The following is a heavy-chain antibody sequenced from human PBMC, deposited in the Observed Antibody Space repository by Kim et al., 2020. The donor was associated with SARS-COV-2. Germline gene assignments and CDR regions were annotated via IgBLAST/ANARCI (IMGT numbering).Heavy chain of an antibody. Sequence: SETLSLTCTVSGGSISSYYWSWIRQPPGKGLEWIGYMYYSGSTNYNPSLKSRVTISVDTSKNQFSLKLSSVTAADTAVYYCARVQLGPNYSYYDMDVWG. CDR1: GGSISSYY. J-gene: IGHJ6*03. CDR3: ARVQLGPNYSYYDMDV. D-gene: IGHD6-13*01. V-gene: IGHV4-59*08. CDR2: MYYSGST.